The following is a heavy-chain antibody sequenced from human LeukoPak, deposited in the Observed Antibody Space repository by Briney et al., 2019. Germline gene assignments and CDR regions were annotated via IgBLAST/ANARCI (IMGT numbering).Heavy chain of an antibody. CDR3: AREKLAYCGGDCYSDAFDI. Sequence: SETLSLTCTVSGGSVSSYYWSWIRQPPGKGLEWIGYIYYSGSTNYNPSLKSRVTISVDTSKNQFSLKLSSVTAADTAVYYCAREKLAYCGGDCYSDAFDIWGQGTMVTVSS. J-gene: IGHJ3*02. D-gene: IGHD2-21*02. CDR1: GGSVSSYY. V-gene: IGHV4-59*02. CDR2: IYYSGST.